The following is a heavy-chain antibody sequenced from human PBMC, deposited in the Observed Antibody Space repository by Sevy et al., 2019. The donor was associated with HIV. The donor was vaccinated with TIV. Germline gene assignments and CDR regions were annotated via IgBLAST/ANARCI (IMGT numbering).Heavy chain of an antibody. V-gene: IGHV3-23*01. CDR1: GFTFRNFA. J-gene: IGHJ4*02. D-gene: IGHD1-20*01. Sequence: GGSLRLSCTASGFTFRNFAMSWVRQAPGKGLEWVSTISGSGGYTYYADSVKGRFTISRDNSRNTVYLEMNSLRAEDTAVYYCTNRGVVIITGFEFWGQGTLVTVSS. CDR3: TNRGVVIITGFEF. CDR2: ISGSGGYT.